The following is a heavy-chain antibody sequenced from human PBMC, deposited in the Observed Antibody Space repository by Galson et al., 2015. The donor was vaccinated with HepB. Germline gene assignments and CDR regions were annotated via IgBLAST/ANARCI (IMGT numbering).Heavy chain of an antibody. CDR1: GFTFSDYY. J-gene: IGHJ4*02. CDR3: ASVSDSSGYYLFDY. D-gene: IGHD3-22*01. V-gene: IGHV3-11*06. CDR2: ISSSSSYT. Sequence: SLRLSCAASGFTFSDYYMSWIRQAPGKGLEWVSYISSSSSYTNYADSVKGRFTISRDNAKNSLYLQMNSLRAEDTAVYYCASVSDSSGYYLFDYWGQGTLVTVSS.